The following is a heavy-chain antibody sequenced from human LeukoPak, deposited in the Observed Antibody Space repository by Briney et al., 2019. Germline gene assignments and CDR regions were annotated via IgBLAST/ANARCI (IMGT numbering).Heavy chain of an antibody. D-gene: IGHD5-24*01. Sequence: SETLSLTCTVSGGSISNYYWSWIRQPPGKGLEWIGYISYSGGTEYNPSLKSRVTISVDTSKNQFSLKLNSLTPADTAIYYCTRDRRDGYNYVDIWGQGTMVTVSS. CDR2: ISYSGGT. CDR3: TRDRRDGYNYVDI. CDR1: GGSISNYY. J-gene: IGHJ4*02. V-gene: IGHV4-59*01.